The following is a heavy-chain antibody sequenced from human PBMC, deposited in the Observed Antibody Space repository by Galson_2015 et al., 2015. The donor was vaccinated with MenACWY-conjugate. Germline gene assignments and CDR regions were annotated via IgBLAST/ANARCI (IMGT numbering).Heavy chain of an antibody. Sequence: ETLSLTCAISGDSISSNVWWNWVRQPPGEGLEWIGEIYHTGSTNYNPSLKSRVTISVDKSKNQFSLDLSSVTAADTAVYYCARRLRSDYYCFQHWGQGTLVTVSS. J-gene: IGHJ1*01. CDR1: GDSISSNVW. D-gene: IGHD2-21*02. V-gene: IGHV4-4*02. CDR3: ARRLRSDYYCFQH. CDR2: IYHTGST.